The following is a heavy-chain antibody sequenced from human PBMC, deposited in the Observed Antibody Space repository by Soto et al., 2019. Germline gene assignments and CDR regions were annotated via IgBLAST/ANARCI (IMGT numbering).Heavy chain of an antibody. D-gene: IGHD6-13*01. CDR3: ATSTIVTSTWKQYFYGMDV. V-gene: IGHV1-3*01. CDR1: EDTFTRYV. J-gene: IGHJ6*02. Sequence: QVQLVQSGAEVKKPGASVKVSCKASEDTFTRYVIHWVRQAPGQRLEWMGWINAGNGNTKYSQNFQGRVTITRDASASTAHMELSSLRSQGTAVYYSATSTIVTSTWKQYFYGMDVWGQGSTVTVSS. CDR2: INAGNGNT.